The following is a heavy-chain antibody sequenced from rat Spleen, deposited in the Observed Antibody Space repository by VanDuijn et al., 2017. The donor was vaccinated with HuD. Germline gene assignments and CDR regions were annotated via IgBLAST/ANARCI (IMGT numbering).Heavy chain of an antibody. V-gene: IGHV5-19*01. D-gene: IGHD4-3*01. CDR3: VRQDTSGYSNWFAY. CDR2: ISPSGGST. Sequence: EVQLVESGGGLVQPGRSLKLSCAASGFTFSNYGMHWIRQAPTKGLEWVASISPSGGSTYYRDSVKGRFTVSRENGKSTLYFLMDSLRSEDTATYYCVRQDTSGYSNWFAYWGQGALVTVSS. CDR1: GFTFSNYG. J-gene: IGHJ3*01.